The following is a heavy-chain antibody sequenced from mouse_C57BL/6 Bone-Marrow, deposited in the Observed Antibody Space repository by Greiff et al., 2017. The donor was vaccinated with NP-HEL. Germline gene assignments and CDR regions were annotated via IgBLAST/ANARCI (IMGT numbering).Heavy chain of an antibody. CDR2: IYPGDGDT. CDR3: APSTVVDAMDY. Sequence: QVQLQQSGPELVKPGASVKISCKASGYAFSSSWMNWVKQRPGKGLEWIGRIYPGDGDTNYNGKFKGKATLTADKSSSTAYMQLSSLTSEDSAVYFCAPSTVVDAMDYWGQGTSVTVSS. V-gene: IGHV1-82*01. CDR1: GYAFSSSW. D-gene: IGHD1-1*01. J-gene: IGHJ4*01.